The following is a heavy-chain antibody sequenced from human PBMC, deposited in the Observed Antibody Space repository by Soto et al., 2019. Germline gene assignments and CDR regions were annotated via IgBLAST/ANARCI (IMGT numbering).Heavy chain of an antibody. D-gene: IGHD4-17*01. CDR2: IIPILGIA. Sequence: QVQLVQSGAEVKKPGSSVKVSCKASGGTFSSYTISWVRQAPGQGLEWMGRIIPILGIANYAQKFQGRVTITAEKSTSTAYMELSSLRSEDTAVYYCARGVYGVKGGDYWGQGTLVTVSS. CDR1: GGTFSSYT. J-gene: IGHJ4*02. CDR3: ARGVYGVKGGDY. V-gene: IGHV1-69*02.